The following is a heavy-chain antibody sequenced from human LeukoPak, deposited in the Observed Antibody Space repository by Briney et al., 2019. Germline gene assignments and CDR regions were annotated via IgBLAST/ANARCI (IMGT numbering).Heavy chain of an antibody. Sequence: SETLSLTCTVSGGSISSYYWSWIRQPPGKGLEWIGSIYYSGSTYYNPSLKSRVTISVDTSKNQFSLKLSSVTAADTAVYYCARTVSGYSYGYSDHWGQGTLVTVSS. D-gene: IGHD5-18*01. CDR1: GGSISSYY. V-gene: IGHV4-39*07. CDR3: ARTVSGYSYGYSDH. J-gene: IGHJ4*02. CDR2: IYYSGST.